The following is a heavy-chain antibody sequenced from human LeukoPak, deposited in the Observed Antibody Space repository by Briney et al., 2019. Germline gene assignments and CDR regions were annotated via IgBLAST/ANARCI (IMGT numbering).Heavy chain of an antibody. CDR1: GGSISSGSYY. D-gene: IGHD6-19*01. CDR2: IYTSGST. J-gene: IGHJ4*02. V-gene: IGHV4-61*02. Sequence: SETLSLTCTVSGGSISSGSYYWSWIRQPAGKGLEWIGRIYTSGSTNYNPSLKSRVTISVDTSKNQFFLKLSSVTAADTAVYYCARDAHSSGWYYFDYWGQGTLVTVSS. CDR3: ARDAHSSGWYYFDY.